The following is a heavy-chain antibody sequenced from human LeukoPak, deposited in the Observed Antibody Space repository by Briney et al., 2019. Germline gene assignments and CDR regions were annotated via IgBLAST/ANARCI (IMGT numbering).Heavy chain of an antibody. J-gene: IGHJ6*02. Sequence: GGSLRLSCAASGFTFSSYGMHWVRQAPGKGLEWVAVISYDGSNKYYADSVKGRFTISRDNSKNTLYLQMNSLRAEDTAVYYCAKGVNYDFWSGYYNYYYYGMDVWGQGTTVTVSS. CDR3: AKGVNYDFWSGYYNYYYYGMDV. V-gene: IGHV3-30*18. CDR1: GFTFSSYG. CDR2: ISYDGSNK. D-gene: IGHD3-3*01.